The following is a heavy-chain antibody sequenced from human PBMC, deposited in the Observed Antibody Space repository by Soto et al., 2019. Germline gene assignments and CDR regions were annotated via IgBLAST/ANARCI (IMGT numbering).Heavy chain of an antibody. J-gene: IGHJ4*02. V-gene: IGHV3-23*01. CDR3: ARQAARNYIDS. D-gene: IGHD6-6*01. CDR2: LTGGGDNP. CDR1: GFAFSNYA. Sequence: PGGSLRLSCEASGFAFSNYAMSWVRQSPGKGLEWISSLTGGGDNPHYAESVKGRFTISRDNSKSTLFLQMDSLRADDTAVYYCARQAARNYIDSWGQGNSVTVSS.